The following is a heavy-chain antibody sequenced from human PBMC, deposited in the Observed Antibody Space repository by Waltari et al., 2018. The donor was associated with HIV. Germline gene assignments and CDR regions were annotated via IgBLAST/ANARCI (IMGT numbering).Heavy chain of an antibody. D-gene: IGHD5-18*01. CDR2: IWYDGSNK. Sequence: QVQLVESGGGVVQPGRSLRLSCAASGFTFSSYGMHWVRQAPGKGLEWVAVIWYDGSNKYYADSVKGRFTISRDNSKNTLYLQMNSLRAEDTAVYYCARTPRGGYSYDRDYYYGMDVWGQGTTVTVSS. CDR1: GFTFSSYG. J-gene: IGHJ6*02. V-gene: IGHV3-33*01. CDR3: ARTPRGGYSYDRDYYYGMDV.